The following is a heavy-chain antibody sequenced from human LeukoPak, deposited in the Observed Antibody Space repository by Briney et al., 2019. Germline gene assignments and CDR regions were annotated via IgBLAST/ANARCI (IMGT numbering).Heavy chain of an antibody. D-gene: IGHD4-23*01. V-gene: IGHV4-34*01. CDR3: ARGPRWRGAHAFDI. CDR1: GGSFSGYY. Sequence: SETLSLTCAVYGGSFSGYYWSWIRQPPGKGLEWIGEINHSGSTNYNPSLKSRVTISVDTSKNQFSPKLSSVTAADTAVYYCARGPRWRGAHAFDIWGQGTMVTVSS. J-gene: IGHJ3*02. CDR2: INHSGST.